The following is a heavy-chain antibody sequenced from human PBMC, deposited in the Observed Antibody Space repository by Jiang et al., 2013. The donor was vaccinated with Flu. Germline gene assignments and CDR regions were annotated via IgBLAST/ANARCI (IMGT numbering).Heavy chain of an antibody. V-gene: IGHV1-69*04. Sequence: KASGGTFSSYAISWVRQAPGQGLEWMGRIIPILGIANYAQKFQGRVTITADKSTSTAYMELSSLRSEDTAVYYCARVGDYGYPFDYWGQGTLVTVSS. D-gene: IGHD5-18*01. CDR2: IIPILGIA. CDR1: GGTFSSYA. CDR3: ARVGDYGYPFDY. J-gene: IGHJ4*02.